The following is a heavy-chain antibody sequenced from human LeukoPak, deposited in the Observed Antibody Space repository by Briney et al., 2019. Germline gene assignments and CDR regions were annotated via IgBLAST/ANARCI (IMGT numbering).Heavy chain of an antibody. Sequence: SVTLSLTCTVSGASFTSYYWSWIRQPPGKGLEWIGYIYDRGNTDYNPSLKRGVTISLETSKKQSSLQLAAGHAADTAVYYCARDLFGYSHGWSGLDYWGQGMLVTVSS. CDR3: ARDLFGYSHGWSGLDY. V-gene: IGHV4-59*01. J-gene: IGHJ4*02. D-gene: IGHD6-13*01. CDR1: GASFTSYY. CDR2: IYDRGNT.